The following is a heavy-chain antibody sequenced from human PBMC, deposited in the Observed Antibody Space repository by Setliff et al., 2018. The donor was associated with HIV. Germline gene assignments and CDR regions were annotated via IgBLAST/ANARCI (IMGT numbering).Heavy chain of an antibody. D-gene: IGHD3-22*01. J-gene: IGHJ4*02. CDR1: SGSFSGYR. V-gene: IGHV4-34*01. Sequence: SETLSLTCAVYSGSFSGYRWTWIRQPPGKGMEWIGEINHRGSTTYNPSLRSRVTISVDTSKNQFSLKLNSVTAADTAVYYCARGDYYDSTGYEGLDSWGRGTLVTVSS. CDR3: ARGDYYDSTGYEGLDS. CDR2: INHRGST.